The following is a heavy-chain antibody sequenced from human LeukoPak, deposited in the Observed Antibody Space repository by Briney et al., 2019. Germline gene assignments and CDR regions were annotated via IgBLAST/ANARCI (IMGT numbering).Heavy chain of an antibody. CDR1: GYSISSGYY. CDR3: ARFSSSWYYFDY. CDR2: IYHSGTT. V-gene: IGHV4-38-2*02. J-gene: IGHJ4*02. D-gene: IGHD6-13*01. Sequence: SETLSLTCTVSGYSISSGYYWGWIRQPPGQGLEWIGIIYHSGTTYYNPSLKSRVTISVDTSKNQFSLKLSSVTAADTAVYYCARFSSSWYYFDYWGQGTLVTVSS.